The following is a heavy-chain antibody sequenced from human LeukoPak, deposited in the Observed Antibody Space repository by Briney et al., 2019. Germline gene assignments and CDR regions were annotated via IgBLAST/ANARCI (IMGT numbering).Heavy chain of an antibody. CDR1: GGSISSGGYY. V-gene: IGHV4-31*03. CDR2: IYYSGST. CDR3: ARECNSWSYYCFDY. J-gene: IGHJ4*02. Sequence: SETLSLTCTVSGGSISSGGYYWSWIRQHPGKGLEWIGYIYYSGSTYYNPSLKSRVTISVDTSKNQFSLKLSSVTAADTAVYYCARECNSWSYYCFDYWGQGTLVTVSS. D-gene: IGHD1-26*01.